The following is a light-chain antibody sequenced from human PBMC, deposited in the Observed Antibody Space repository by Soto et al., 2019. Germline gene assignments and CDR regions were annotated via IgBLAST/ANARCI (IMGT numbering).Light chain of an antibody. V-gene: IGKV3-15*01. CDR1: QSVSDN. CDR3: QQADSFPLS. J-gene: IGKJ4*01. Sequence: EIVMTQSPATLSMSPGERATLSCRASQSVSDNLAWYQQKPGQAPRLLIYGASTRATGIPARFSGSGSGTEFTLTISSLQSEDFATYYCQQADSFPLSFGGGTKVEI. CDR2: GAS.